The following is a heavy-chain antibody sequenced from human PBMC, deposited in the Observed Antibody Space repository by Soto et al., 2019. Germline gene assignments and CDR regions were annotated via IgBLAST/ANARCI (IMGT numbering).Heavy chain of an antibody. CDR3: ASLSRVAGTEGWFDP. V-gene: IGHV1-69*13. J-gene: IGHJ5*02. D-gene: IGHD6-19*01. CDR2: IIPIFGTA. CDR1: GGTFSSYA. Sequence: ASVKVSCKASGGTFSSYAISWARQAPGQGLEWMGGIIPIFGTANYAQKFQGRVTITADESTSTAYMELSSLRSEDTAVYYCASLSRVAGTEGWFDPWGQGTLVTVS.